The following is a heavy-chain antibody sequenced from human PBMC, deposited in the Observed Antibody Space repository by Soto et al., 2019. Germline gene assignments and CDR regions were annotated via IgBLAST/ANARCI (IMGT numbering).Heavy chain of an antibody. V-gene: IGHV3-30-3*01. J-gene: IGHJ4*02. D-gene: IGHD6-6*01. CDR1: GFTFSSYA. Sequence: PGGSLRLSCAASGFTFSSYAMHWLRQAPGKGLERLAVISFDGSNKYYADSVKGRFTISRDNSKNTLYLPMNSLRAEDTAVYYWARASFVVGSSDYWGQGTLV. CDR2: ISFDGSNK. CDR3: ARASFVVGSSDY.